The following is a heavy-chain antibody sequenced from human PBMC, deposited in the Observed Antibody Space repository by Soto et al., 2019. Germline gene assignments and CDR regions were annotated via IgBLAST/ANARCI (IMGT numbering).Heavy chain of an antibody. J-gene: IGHJ5*02. CDR2: IYATGTT. CDR3: VRDGTKTLRDWFDP. Sequence: SETLSLTCTVSGASISGFYWSWIRKSAGKGLEWIGRIYATGTTNYNPSLKSRVMMSVDTSKKQFSLKLRSVTAADTAVYYCVRDGTKTLRDWFDPWGQGISVTAPQ. V-gene: IGHV4-4*07. D-gene: IGHD1-1*01. CDR1: GASISGFY.